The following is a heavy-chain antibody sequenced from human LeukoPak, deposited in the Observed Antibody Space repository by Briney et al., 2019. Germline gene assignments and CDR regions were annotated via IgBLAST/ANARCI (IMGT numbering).Heavy chain of an antibody. D-gene: IGHD2-15*01. J-gene: IGHJ4*02. V-gene: IGHV1-18*01. CDR3: ARGGASGYCSGGSCYDGDY. CDR1: GYTFTSYG. CDR2: ISAYNGNT. Sequence: RASVKLSCKASGYTFTSYGISWVRQAPGQGLEWMGWISAYNGNTNYAQKLQGRVTMTTDTSTSTAYMELRSLRSSDTAVYYCARGGASGYCSGGSCYDGDYWGQGTLVTVSS.